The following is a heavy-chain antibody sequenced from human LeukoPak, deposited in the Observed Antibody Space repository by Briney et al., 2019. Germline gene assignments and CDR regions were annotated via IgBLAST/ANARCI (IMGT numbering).Heavy chain of an antibody. CDR2: ISYDGSNK. J-gene: IGHJ6*02. D-gene: IGHD3-3*01. CDR3: AKGYYDFWSGYYMPGGMDV. Sequence: PGRSLRLSCAASGFTFSSYGMHWVRQAPGKGPEWVALISYDGSNKYYADSVKGRFTIYRGNSKNTLYLQMNSQRAEDTAVYYCAKGYYDFWSGYYMPGGMDVWGQGTTVTVSS. CDR1: GFTFSSYG. V-gene: IGHV3-30*18.